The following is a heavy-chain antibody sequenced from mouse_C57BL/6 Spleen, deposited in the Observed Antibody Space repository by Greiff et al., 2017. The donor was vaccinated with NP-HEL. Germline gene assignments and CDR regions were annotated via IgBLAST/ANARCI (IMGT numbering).Heavy chain of an antibody. D-gene: IGHD2-1*01. V-gene: IGHV2-6-1*01. J-gene: IGHJ4*01. Sequence: QVQLKESGPGLVAPSQSLSITCTVSGFSLTSYGVHWVRQPPGKGLEWLVVIWSDGSTTYNSALKSRLSISKDNSKSQVFLKMNSLQTDDTAMYYCARHRYYGNYEHYAMDYWGQGTSVTVSS. CDR1: GFSLTSYG. CDR3: ARHRYYGNYEHYAMDY. CDR2: IWSDGST.